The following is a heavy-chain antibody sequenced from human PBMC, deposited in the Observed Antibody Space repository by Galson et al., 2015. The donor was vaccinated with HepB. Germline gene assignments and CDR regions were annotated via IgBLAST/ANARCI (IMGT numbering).Heavy chain of an antibody. D-gene: IGHD2-2*01. J-gene: IGHJ6*03. CDR1: GYTFSSYG. V-gene: IGHV1-18*04. CDR3: ARGYCSSTSCYWGYYYYMDV. CDR2: ISADNGDT. Sequence: SVKVSCKASGYTFSSYGINWVRQAPGQGLEWMGWISADNGDTNYAQKLQGRVTMTTDTSTSTAYMELRSLRSDDTAVYYCARGYCSSTSCYWGYYYYMDVWGKGTTVTVSS.